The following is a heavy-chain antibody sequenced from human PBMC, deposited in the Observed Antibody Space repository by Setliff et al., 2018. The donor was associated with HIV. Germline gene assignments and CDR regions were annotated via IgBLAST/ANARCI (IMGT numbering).Heavy chain of an antibody. Sequence: SETLSLTCAVYGGSFSGHYWSWIRQPPGKGLDWIGTIYHSGSTYYNPALKSRVTISVDPSTEQFSLRLTSVTAADTAVYYYAREARGDSSGYWYFDLWGRGTLVTVSS. CDR2: IYHSGST. CDR1: GGSFSGHY. CDR3: AREARGDSSGYWYFDL. V-gene: IGHV4-34*01. D-gene: IGHD3-22*01. J-gene: IGHJ2*01.